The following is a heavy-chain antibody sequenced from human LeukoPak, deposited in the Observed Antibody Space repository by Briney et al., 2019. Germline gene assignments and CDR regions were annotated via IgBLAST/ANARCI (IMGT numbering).Heavy chain of an antibody. Sequence: SVKVSCKASRGTFSSYAISWVRQAPGQGLEWMGGIIPIFGTANYAQKFQGRVTITADESTSTAYMELGSLRSEDTAVYYCAGEPHPSGFDYWGQGTLVTVSS. D-gene: IGHD6-19*01. CDR2: IIPIFGTA. CDR1: RGTFSSYA. V-gene: IGHV1-69*13. J-gene: IGHJ4*02. CDR3: AGEPHPSGFDY.